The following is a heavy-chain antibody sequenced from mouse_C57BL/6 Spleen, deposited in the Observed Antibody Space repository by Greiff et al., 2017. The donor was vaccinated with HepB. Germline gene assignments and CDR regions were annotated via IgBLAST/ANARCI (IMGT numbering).Heavy chain of an antibody. V-gene: IGHV1-55*01. CDR2: IYPGSGST. J-gene: IGHJ4*01. CDR1: GYTFTSYW. D-gene: IGHD2-12*01. CDR3: ARRALRRDYAMDY. Sequence: VQLQQPGAELVKPGASVKMSCKASGYTFTSYWVTWVKQRPGQGLEWIGDIYPGSGSTNYNEKFKSKATLTVDTSSSTAYMQLSSLTSEDSAVYYCARRALRRDYAMDYWGQGTSVTVSS.